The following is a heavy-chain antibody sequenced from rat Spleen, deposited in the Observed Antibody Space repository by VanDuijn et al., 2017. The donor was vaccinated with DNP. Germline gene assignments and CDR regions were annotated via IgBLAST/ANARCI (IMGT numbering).Heavy chain of an antibody. Sequence: QVQLQQSGAELAKPGSSVKISCKASGYTFTTYYISWIKQTTGQDREYIGYINTGSGGTNYNEKFKGKATLTVDKSSSTAFMQLSSLTPDDSAVYYCARSWVGVRGIWFAYWGHGTLVTVSS. CDR1: GYTFTTYY. CDR2: INTGSGGT. CDR3: ARSWVGVRGIWFAY. D-gene: IGHD4-3*01. V-gene: IGHV1-43*01. J-gene: IGHJ3*01.